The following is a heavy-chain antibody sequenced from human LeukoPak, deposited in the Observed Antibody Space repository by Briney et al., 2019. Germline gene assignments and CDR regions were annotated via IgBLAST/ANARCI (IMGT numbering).Heavy chain of an antibody. D-gene: IGHD5-12*01. CDR1: GFTFSSYG. CDR2: IWYEERTK. J-gene: IGHJ4*02. CDR3: AKEGIYLKSSLED. V-gene: IGHV3-33*06. Sequence: PGGSLRLSCRASGFTFSSYGMHWVRQAPGNGLEWVATIWYEERTKYYIDSVKGRFTISRDNSKNTFYLQMKSLRVDDTAMYYCAKEGIYLKSSLEDWGQGTPVTVTS.